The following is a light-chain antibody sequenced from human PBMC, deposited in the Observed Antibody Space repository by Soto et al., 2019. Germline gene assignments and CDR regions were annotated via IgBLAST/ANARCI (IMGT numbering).Light chain of an antibody. CDR2: DAS. Sequence: DIQMTQSPSSLSASVGDRVTITCQASQDISNYLNWYQQKPGKAPKLLIYDASNLEIGVPSRVSGRGSGTDFTFTISSLQPEDIATYYCQQYDNLPLTFGGGTKVEIK. V-gene: IGKV1-33*01. CDR3: QQYDNLPLT. J-gene: IGKJ4*01. CDR1: QDISNY.